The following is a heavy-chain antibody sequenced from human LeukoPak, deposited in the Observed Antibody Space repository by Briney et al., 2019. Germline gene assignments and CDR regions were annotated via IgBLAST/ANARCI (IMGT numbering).Heavy chain of an antibody. D-gene: IGHD3-10*01. V-gene: IGHV3-23*01. CDR1: GFTFSSYA. CDR3: AKEGGPYYYGSGSYSAYDY. Sequence: PGASLRLSCAASGFTFSSYAMSWVRQAPGKGLEWVSAISGSGGSTYYADSEKGRFTISRDNSKNTLYLQMNSLRAEDTAVYYGAKEGGPYYYGSGSYSAYDYWGQGTLVTVSS. CDR2: ISGSGGST. J-gene: IGHJ4*02.